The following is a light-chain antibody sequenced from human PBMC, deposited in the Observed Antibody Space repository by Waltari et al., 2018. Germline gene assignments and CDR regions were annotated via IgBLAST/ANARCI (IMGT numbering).Light chain of an antibody. V-gene: IGKV3-20*01. CDR2: DAS. CDR1: QSISSF. J-gene: IGKJ1*01. Sequence: DIFLTQSPGTLSSSPGGGATLSCRASQSISSFLSWYQQKPGQAPRLLIYDASTRDTGIPARFSGSGSGTDFTLTISRLEPEDFAVYYCQKYGTLPATFGQGTKVEIK. CDR3: QKYGTLPAT.